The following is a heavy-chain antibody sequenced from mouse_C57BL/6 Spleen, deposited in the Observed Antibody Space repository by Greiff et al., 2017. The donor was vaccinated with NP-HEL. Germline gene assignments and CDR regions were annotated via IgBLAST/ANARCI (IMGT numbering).Heavy chain of an antibody. CDR3: AINTTVVATGYFDY. D-gene: IGHD1-1*01. CDR1: GYTFTSYW. Sequence: QVQLQQPGAELVMPGASVKLSCKASGYTFTSYWMHWVKQRPGQGLEWIGEIDPSDSYTNYNQKFKGKSTLTVDKSSSTAYMQLSSLTSEDSAVYYCAINTTVVATGYFDYWGQGTTLTVSS. CDR2: IDPSDSYT. V-gene: IGHV1-69*01. J-gene: IGHJ2*01.